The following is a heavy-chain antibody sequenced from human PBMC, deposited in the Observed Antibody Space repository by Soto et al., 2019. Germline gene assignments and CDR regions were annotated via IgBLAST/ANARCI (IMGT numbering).Heavy chain of an antibody. V-gene: IGHV3-33*01. J-gene: IGHJ6*03. Sequence: QVQLVESGGGVVQPGRSLRLSCAASGFTFSSYGMHWVRQAPGKGLEWVAVICYDGSNKYYADSVKGRFTISRDNSKNTLYLQMNSLRAEDTAVYYCARANATTKSRYYYMDVWGNGTTVTVSS. CDR3: ARANATTKSRYYYMDV. CDR2: ICYDGSNK. CDR1: GFTFSSYG. D-gene: IGHD5-12*01.